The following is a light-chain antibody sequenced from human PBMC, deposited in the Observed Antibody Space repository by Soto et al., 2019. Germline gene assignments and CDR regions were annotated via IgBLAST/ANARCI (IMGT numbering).Light chain of an antibody. CDR3: SSYTSSSTVV. V-gene: IGLV2-14*01. Sequence: QSALTQPASVSGSPGQSITISCTGTGSDIGGYNHVSWYQHHPGKAPKLMVYEVSNRPSGVSNRFSGSKSSNTASLTISGLQAEDEADYYCSSYTSSSTVVFGGGTKLTVL. CDR1: GSDIGGYNH. J-gene: IGLJ2*01. CDR2: EVS.